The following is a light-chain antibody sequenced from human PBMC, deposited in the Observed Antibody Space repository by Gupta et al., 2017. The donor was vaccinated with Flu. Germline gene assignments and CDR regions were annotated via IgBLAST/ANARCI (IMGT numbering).Light chain of an antibody. CDR1: QTILYSSNNKNY. CDR3: QQYYNTPVT. J-gene: IGKJ2*01. CDR2: WAS. V-gene: IGKV4-1*01. Sequence: NCKSSQTILYSSNNKNYLAWYQQKPGQPPKLLIYWASTRESGVPDRFSGSGSGTDFTLTISSPQAEDVAVYYCQQYYNTPVTFGQGTKLEIK.